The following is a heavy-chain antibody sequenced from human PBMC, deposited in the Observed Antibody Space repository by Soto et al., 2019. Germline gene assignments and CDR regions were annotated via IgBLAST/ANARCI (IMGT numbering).Heavy chain of an antibody. J-gene: IGHJ2*01. D-gene: IGHD6-19*01. CDR1: GYTFTSYG. V-gene: IGHV1-3*01. CDR2: INAGNGNT. Sequence: ASVKVSCKASGYTFTSYGISWVRQAPGQGLEWMGWINAGNGNTKYSQKFQGRVTITRDTSASTAYMELSSLRSEDTAVYYCARDPSSGWYQDWYFDLWGRGTLVTVSS. CDR3: ARDPSSGWYQDWYFDL.